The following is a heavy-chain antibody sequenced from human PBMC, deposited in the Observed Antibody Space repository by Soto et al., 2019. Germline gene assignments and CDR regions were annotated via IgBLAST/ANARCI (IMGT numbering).Heavy chain of an antibody. V-gene: IGHV5-51*01. J-gene: IGHJ3*02. CDR1: GYSFTSYW. CDR2: IYPGDSDT. CDR3: ARQDCGGDCPGYAFDI. Sequence: PGASLKISCKGSGYSFTSYWIGWVRQMPGKGLEWMGIIYPGDSDTRYSPSFQGQVTISADKSISTAYLQWSSLKASDTAMYYCARQDCGGDCPGYAFDIWGQGTMVTVSS. D-gene: IGHD2-21*02.